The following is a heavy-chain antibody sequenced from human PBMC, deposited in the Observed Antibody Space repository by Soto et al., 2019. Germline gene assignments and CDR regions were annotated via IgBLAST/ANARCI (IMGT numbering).Heavy chain of an antibody. CDR1: GGSISSGDYY. Sequence: PSETLSLTCTVSGGSISSGDYYWSWIRQPPGKGLEWIGYIYYSGSTYYNPSLKSRVTISVDTSKNQFSLKLSSVTAADTAVYYCARARNTATNWFDPWGHGTLVTVSS. CDR2: IYYSGST. V-gene: IGHV4-30-4*01. D-gene: IGHD5-18*01. CDR3: ARARNTATNWFDP. J-gene: IGHJ5*02.